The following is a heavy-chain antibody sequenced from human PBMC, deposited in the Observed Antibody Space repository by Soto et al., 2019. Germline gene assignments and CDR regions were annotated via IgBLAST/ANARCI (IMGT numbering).Heavy chain of an antibody. V-gene: IGHV3-53*04. CDR2: IYSGGST. CDR1: GFTVSSNY. D-gene: IGHD3-22*01. CDR3: AREVVDYYDSSGYLDY. J-gene: IGHJ4*02. Sequence: GGSLRLSCAASGFTVSSNYMSWVRQAPGKGLEWVSVIYSGGSTYYADSVKGRFTISRHNSKNTLYLQMNSLRAEDTAVYYCAREVVDYYDSSGYLDYWGQGTLVTVSS.